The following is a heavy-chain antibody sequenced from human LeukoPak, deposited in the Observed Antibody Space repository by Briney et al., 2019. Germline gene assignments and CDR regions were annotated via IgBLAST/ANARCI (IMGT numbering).Heavy chain of an antibody. D-gene: IGHD4-17*01. CDR3: ARPYGGLAYEYGDYEPFDY. CDR2: IIPIFGTA. J-gene: IGHJ4*02. V-gene: IGHV1-69*01. CDR1: GGTFSSYA. Sequence: ASVKVSCKASGGTFSSYAISWVRQAPGQGVEWMGGIIPIFGTANYAQKFQGRVTITADESTSTAYMELSSLRSEDTAVYYCARPYGGLAYEYGDYEPFDYRGQGTLVTVSS.